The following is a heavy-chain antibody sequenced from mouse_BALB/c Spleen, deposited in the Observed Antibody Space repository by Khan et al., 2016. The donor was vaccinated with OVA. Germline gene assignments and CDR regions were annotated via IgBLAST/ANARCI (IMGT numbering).Heavy chain of an antibody. Sequence: DVMLVESGGGLVKPGGSLKLSCAPSGFAFSSYDMSWVRQTPEKRLEWVATISGTGIYTYYPDSVKGRFTISRDNARNTLYLQMSSLGAEDTALYYCARPSYYGNPWFTYWGQGTLVTVSA. CDR2: ISGTGIYT. V-gene: IGHV5-9*02. D-gene: IGHD2-10*01. CDR1: GFAFSSYD. CDR3: ARPSYYGNPWFTY. J-gene: IGHJ3*01.